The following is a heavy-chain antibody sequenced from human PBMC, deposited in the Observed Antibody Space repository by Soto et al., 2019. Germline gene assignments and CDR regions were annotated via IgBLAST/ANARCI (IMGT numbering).Heavy chain of an antibody. CDR1: GFTFSSYA. CDR2: ISGSGGST. V-gene: IGHV3-23*01. D-gene: IGHD2-21*02. CDR3: AKYGVVVTARYNWFDP. J-gene: IGHJ5*02. Sequence: EVQLSESGGGLVQPGGSLRLSCAASGFTFSSYAMSWVRQAPGKGLEWVSTISGSGGSTYYADSVKGRFTISRDNSKNTLYLQMNSLRPEDTAVYYCAKYGVVVTARYNWFDPWGQGTLVTVSS.